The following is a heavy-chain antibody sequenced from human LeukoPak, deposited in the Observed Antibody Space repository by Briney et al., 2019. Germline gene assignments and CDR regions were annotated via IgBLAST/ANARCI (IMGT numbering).Heavy chain of an antibody. CDR3: ARDSFTYYYDSSGSDNGIDY. J-gene: IGHJ4*02. CDR1: GFTFSSYW. V-gene: IGHV3-7*01. D-gene: IGHD3-22*01. Sequence: GGSLRLSCAASGFTFSSYWMSWVRQAPGKGLEWVANIKQDGSEKYYVDSVKGRFTISRDNAKNSLYLQMNSLGAEDTAVYYCARDSFTYYYDSSGSDNGIDYWGQGTLVTVSS. CDR2: IKQDGSEK.